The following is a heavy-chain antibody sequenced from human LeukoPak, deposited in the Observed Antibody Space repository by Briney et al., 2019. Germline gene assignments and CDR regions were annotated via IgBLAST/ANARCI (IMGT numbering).Heavy chain of an antibody. CDR3: ARRLGSSGWFNWFDP. CDR2: IYPGDSDT. J-gene: IGHJ5*02. Sequence: GESLKISCKGSGYSFTSYWIGWVRQMPGKGLEWMGIIYPGDSDTRYSPSFQGQVTISADKSISTAYLQWSSLKASDTAMYYFARRLGSSGWFNWFDPWGQGTLVTVSS. D-gene: IGHD6-19*01. CDR1: GYSFTSYW. V-gene: IGHV5-51*01.